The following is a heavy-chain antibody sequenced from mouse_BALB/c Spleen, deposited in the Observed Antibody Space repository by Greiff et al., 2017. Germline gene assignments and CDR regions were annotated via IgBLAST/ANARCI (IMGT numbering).Heavy chain of an antibody. CDR3: ARASYHAMDY. Sequence: EVQLVESGGGLVKPGGSLKLSCAASGFTFSSYAMSWVRQSPEKRLEWVAEISSGGSYTYYPDTVTGRFTISRDNAKNTLYLEMSSLRSEDTAMYYCARASYHAMDYWGQGTSVTVSS. V-gene: IGHV5-9-4*01. J-gene: IGHJ4*01. CDR2: ISSGGSYT. CDR1: GFTFSSYA.